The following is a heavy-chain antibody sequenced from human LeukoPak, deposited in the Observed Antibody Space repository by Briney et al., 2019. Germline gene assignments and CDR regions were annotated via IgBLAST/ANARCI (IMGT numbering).Heavy chain of an antibody. CDR3: AREDNYYGSGTPFDY. CDR1: GFTFSTYS. Sequence: GGSLRPSCAASGFTFSTYSMNWVRRAPGWGLEWVSSISSTSSYIYYADSVKGRFTISRDNAKNSLYLQMNSLRAEDTAVYYCAREDNYYGSGTPFDYWGQGTLVTVSS. V-gene: IGHV3-21*01. D-gene: IGHD3-10*01. CDR2: ISSTSSYI. J-gene: IGHJ4*02.